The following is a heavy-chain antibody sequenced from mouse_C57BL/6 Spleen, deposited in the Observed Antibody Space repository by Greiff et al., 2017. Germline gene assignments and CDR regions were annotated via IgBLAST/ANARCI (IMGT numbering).Heavy chain of an antibody. CDR2: INPNNGGT. J-gene: IGHJ2*01. CDR1: GYTFTDYN. Sequence: EVQLQQSGPELVKPGASVKIPCKASGYTFTDYNMDWVKQSHGKSLEWIGDINPNNGGTIYNQKFKGKATLTVDKSSSTAYMELRSLTSEDTAVYYCARAYYSNYVPNFDYWGQGTTLTVSS. CDR3: ARAYYSNYVPNFDY. V-gene: IGHV1-18*01. D-gene: IGHD2-5*01.